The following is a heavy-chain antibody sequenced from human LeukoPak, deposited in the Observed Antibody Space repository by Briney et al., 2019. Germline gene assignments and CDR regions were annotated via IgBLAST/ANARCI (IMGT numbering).Heavy chain of an antibody. CDR3: ARDERPHTWSYETY. CDR2: IIPIFGTA. Sequence: ASVKVSCKASGGTFSSYAISWVRQAPGQGLEWMGGIIPIFGTANYAQKFQGRVTITADKSTSTAYMELSSLRSEDTAVYYRARDERPHTWSYETYWGQGTLVTVSS. J-gene: IGHJ4*02. D-gene: IGHD1-26*01. V-gene: IGHV1-69*06. CDR1: GGTFSSYA.